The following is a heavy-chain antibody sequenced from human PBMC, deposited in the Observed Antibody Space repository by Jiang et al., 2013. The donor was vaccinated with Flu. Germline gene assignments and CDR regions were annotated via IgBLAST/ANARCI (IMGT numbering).Heavy chain of an antibody. V-gene: IGHV3-74*01. CDR1: YW. J-gene: IGHJ4*02. D-gene: IGHD7-27*01. Sequence: YWMHWVRQAPGKGLVWVSRINSDGSSTSYADSVKGRFTISRDNAKNTLYLQMNSLRAEDTAVYYCARVRLGYLDYWGQGTLVTVSS. CDR2: INSDGSST. CDR3: ARVRLGYLDY.